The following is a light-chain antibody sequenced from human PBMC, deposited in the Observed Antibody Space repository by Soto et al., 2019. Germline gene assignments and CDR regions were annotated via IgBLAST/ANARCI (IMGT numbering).Light chain of an antibody. J-gene: IGKJ1*01. CDR2: GAS. CDR3: QQYGSSPWT. V-gene: IGKV3-20*01. Sequence: EIVLTHSPGTLSLSPGERATLSCSASQSVIMHYLAWYQHKPGHAPRLLIYGASSRATGIPDRFSGSGSGTDFTLTISRLEPEDFAVYYCQQYGSSPWTFGQGTKVDI. CDR1: QSVIMHY.